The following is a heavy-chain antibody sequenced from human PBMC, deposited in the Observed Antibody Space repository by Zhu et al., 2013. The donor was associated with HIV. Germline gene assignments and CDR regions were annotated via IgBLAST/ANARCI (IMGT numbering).Heavy chain of an antibody. CDR2: INSNSGGT. Sequence: GAEVKKPGASMNVSCKASAYSFTGSYLHWVRQAPGQGLEWMGWINSNSGGTNYAQRFQGRVTMTRDTSISTAYMELSRLRSDDTAVYYCARVRGEGDGAYYYHYMDVWGKGTTVTVSS. CDR1: AYSFTGSY. V-gene: IGHV1-2*02. CDR3: ARVRGEGDGAYYYHYMDV. J-gene: IGHJ6*03. D-gene: IGHD3-10*01.